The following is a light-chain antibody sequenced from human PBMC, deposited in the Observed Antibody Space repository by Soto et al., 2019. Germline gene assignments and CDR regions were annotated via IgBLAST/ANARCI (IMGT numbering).Light chain of an antibody. CDR2: EVS. J-gene: IGLJ2*01. Sequence: QSAPTQPPSASGSHGQSVTIPCTGTSSDVGDYNYVSWYQQHPGKVPKLLIYEVSKRPSGVPDRFSGSKSGNTASLTVSGLQAEDEADYYCSSFVGSPVVFGGGTKFTVL. CDR1: SSDVGDYNY. CDR3: SSFVGSPVV. V-gene: IGLV2-8*01.